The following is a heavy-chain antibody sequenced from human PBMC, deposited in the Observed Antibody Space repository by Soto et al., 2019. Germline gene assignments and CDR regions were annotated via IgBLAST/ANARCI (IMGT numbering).Heavy chain of an antibody. J-gene: IGHJ4*02. CDR1: GGPFSMYT. CDR2: IIPRFGTR. Sequence: QVQLVQSGAEVKKPGSSVSVSCKASGGPFSMYTFNWVRQAPGQGLEWLGGIIPRFGTRNYAPTLQGRVTISAVDSTNTVYLELSSLRSEDTAIYYCARGRGLYNSGRSQLDYWGQGTLVTVSS. CDR3: ARGRGLYNSGRSQLDY. V-gene: IGHV1-69*01. D-gene: IGHD3-22*01.